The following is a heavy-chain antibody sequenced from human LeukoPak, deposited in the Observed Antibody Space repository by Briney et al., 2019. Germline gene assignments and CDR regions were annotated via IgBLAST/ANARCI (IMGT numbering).Heavy chain of an antibody. CDR2: IYTSGST. Sequence: SETLSLTCTVSGGSISSGSYYWSWIRQPAGKGLEWIGRIYTSGSTNYNPSLRSRVTISVDTSKNQFSLKLSSVTAADTAVYYCARDSFNGWFDYWGQGTLVTVSS. CDR1: GGSISSGSYY. V-gene: IGHV4-61*02. D-gene: IGHD2-8*01. J-gene: IGHJ4*02. CDR3: ARDSFNGWFDY.